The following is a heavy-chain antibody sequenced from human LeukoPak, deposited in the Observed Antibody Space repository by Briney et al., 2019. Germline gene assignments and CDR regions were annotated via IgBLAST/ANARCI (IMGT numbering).Heavy chain of an antibody. Sequence: ASVKVSCKASGYTFTGYYMHWVRQAPGQGLEWMGWINPNSGGTNYAQKFQGWVTMTRDTSISTAYMELSRLRSDDTAVYYCAREFLPYYYDSSGYYPQNFDYWGQGTLVTVSS. CDR1: GYTFTGYY. D-gene: IGHD3-22*01. J-gene: IGHJ4*02. CDR3: AREFLPYYYDSSGYYPQNFDY. CDR2: INPNSGGT. V-gene: IGHV1-2*04.